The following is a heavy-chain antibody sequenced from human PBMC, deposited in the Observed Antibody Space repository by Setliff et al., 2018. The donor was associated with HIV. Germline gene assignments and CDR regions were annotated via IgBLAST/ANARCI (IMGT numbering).Heavy chain of an antibody. CDR2: IYHSGST. CDR1: GGSISSSNW. D-gene: IGHD2-15*01. Sequence: SETLSLTCAVSGGSISSSNWGSWVSQPPGRGLEWIGEIYHSGSTNYNPSLKNRVTISLDRSKTQFSLQLTSVTAADTAVYYCARRPIKGYGPFDSWGPGTLVTASS. J-gene: IGHJ4*02. CDR3: ARRPIKGYGPFDS. V-gene: IGHV4-4*02.